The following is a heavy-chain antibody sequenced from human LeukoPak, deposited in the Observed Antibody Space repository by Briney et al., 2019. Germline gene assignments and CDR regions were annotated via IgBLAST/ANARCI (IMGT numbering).Heavy chain of an antibody. V-gene: IGHV3-23*01. J-gene: IGHJ1*01. D-gene: IGHD6-19*01. CDR3: AKDWNSPVAGTGYFQH. CDR1: GFTFSSYA. CDR2: ISGSGDTA. Sequence: GGSLRLSCAASGFTFSSYAMSWARQAPGKGLEWVSVISGSGDTASYADSVKGRFTISRDNSKNTLSLQMNSLRAEDTAIYYCAKDWNSPVAGTGYFQHWGQGTLVTVSS.